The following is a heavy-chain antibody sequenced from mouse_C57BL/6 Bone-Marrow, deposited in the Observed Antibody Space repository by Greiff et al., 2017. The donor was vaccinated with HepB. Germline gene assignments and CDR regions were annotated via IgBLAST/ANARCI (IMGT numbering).Heavy chain of an antibody. Sequence: QVHVKQSGAELVKPGASVKMSCKASGYTFTSYWITWVKQRPGQGLEWIGDIYPGSGSTNYNEKFKSKATLTVDTSSSTAYIQLSSLTSEDSAVYYCARRPSYAMDYWGQGTSVTVSS. J-gene: IGHJ4*01. CDR2: IYPGSGST. V-gene: IGHV1-55*01. CDR3: ARRPSYAMDY. CDR1: GYTFTSYW.